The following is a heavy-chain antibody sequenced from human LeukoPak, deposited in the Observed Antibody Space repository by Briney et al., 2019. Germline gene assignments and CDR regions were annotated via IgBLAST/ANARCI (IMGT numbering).Heavy chain of an antibody. CDR1: GFTFSGSA. CDR2: IRSKANSYAT. CDR3: TGTGEYYDFRSGYGDYYYMDV. V-gene: IGHV3-73*01. D-gene: IGHD3-3*01. Sequence: GGSLRLSCAASGFTFSGSAMHWVRQASGKGLEWVGRIRSKANSYATAYAASVKGRFTISRDDSKNTAYLQMNSLKTEDTAVYYCTGTGEYYDFRSGYGDYYYMDVWGKGTTVTVSS. J-gene: IGHJ6*03.